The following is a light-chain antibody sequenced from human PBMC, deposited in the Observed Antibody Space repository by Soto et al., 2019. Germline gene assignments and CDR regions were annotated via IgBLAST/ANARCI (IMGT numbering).Light chain of an antibody. CDR3: QQYNSYPWT. J-gene: IGKJ1*01. Sequence: DIQMTQSPSTLSASVGDRVTITCRASQSISSWLAWYQPKPGKAPKLLIYDASSLESGVPSRFSGSGSGTEFTITISSLQPDDFATYYCQQYNSYPWTFGQGTKVEIK. V-gene: IGKV1-5*01. CDR2: DAS. CDR1: QSISSW.